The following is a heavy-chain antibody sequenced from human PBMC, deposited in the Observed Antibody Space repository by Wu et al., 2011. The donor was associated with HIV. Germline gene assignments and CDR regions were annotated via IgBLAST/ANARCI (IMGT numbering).Heavy chain of an antibody. V-gene: IGHV1-18*01. J-gene: IGHJ4*02. CDR3: ARDFTEALNFGGNSLKY. CDR1: GYTFISYG. Sequence: QVQLVQSGAEVKKPGASVKVSCKASGYTFISYGISWVRQAPGQGLEWMGWISPYNGNTNFAQNLQGRVAMTTDTSTSTAYMELRSLRSDDTAIYYCARDFTEALNFGGNSLKYWGQGSLVTVSS. D-gene: IGHD4-23*01. CDR2: ISPYNGNT.